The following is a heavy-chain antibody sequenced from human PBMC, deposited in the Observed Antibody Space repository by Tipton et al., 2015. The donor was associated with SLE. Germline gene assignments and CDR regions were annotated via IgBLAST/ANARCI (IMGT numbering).Heavy chain of an antibody. V-gene: IGHV4-39*07. CDR2: IYYSGRT. J-gene: IGHJ4*02. CDR3: ARIFYYGSGSPLDY. Sequence: TLSLTCTVSGGSIGTSNNYWDWIRQPPGKGLEWIGTIYYSGRTDYNPPLRSRVTMSIDASQNRVSLRLSSVTAADTAVYYCARIFYYGSGSPLDYWGQGALVTVSS. CDR1: GGSIGTSNNY. D-gene: IGHD3-10*01.